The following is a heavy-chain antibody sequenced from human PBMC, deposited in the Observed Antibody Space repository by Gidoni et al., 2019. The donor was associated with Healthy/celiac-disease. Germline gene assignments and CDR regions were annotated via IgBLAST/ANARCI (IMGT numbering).Heavy chain of an antibody. D-gene: IGHD3-22*01. J-gene: IGHJ4*02. CDR1: GFTVSSYG. CDR2: IWYVGSNK. Sequence: QVQQVELGGGVVQPGRSLTLSCAASGFTVSSYGMDWVRQAPGKGLGWVAVIWYVGSNKYYADSVKGRFTIARDYSKNTLYLQMNSLRADDTAVYYCERGITYYYDSSGYYFDYWGQGTLVTVSS. V-gene: IGHV3-33*01. CDR3: ERGITYYYDSSGYYFDY.